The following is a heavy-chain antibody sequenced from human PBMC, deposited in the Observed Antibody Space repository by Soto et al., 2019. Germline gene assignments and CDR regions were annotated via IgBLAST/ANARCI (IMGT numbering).Heavy chain of an antibody. CDR1: GFTFSSYG. V-gene: IGHV3-33*01. J-gene: IGHJ6*02. D-gene: IGHD2-15*01. Sequence: GGSLRLSCAASGFTFSSYGMHWVRQAPGKGLEWVAVIWYDGSNKYYADSVKGRFTISRDNSKNTLYLQMNSLRAEDTAVYYCARDRGGLYCSGGSCSDYYYGMDVWGQGTTVTVSS. CDR3: ARDRGGLYCSGGSCSDYYYGMDV. CDR2: IWYDGSNK.